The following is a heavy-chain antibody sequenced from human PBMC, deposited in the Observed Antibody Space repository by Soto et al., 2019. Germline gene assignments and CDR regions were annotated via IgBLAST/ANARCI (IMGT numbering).Heavy chain of an antibody. CDR2: MHISGST. V-gene: IGHV4-4*07. CDR3: ARDQSRLGEFPSHDALDI. J-gene: IGHJ3*02. CDR1: GDSISIYY. D-gene: IGHD3-16*01. Sequence: QVQLQESGPGLVKHSETLSLTCTVSGDSISIYYWSWIRQPAGKGLEWIGRMHISGSTNCNPSIKSRVALSLDTSMNQFSLKLRSVTAADTAVYYCARDQSRLGEFPSHDALDIWGQGTMVSVSS.